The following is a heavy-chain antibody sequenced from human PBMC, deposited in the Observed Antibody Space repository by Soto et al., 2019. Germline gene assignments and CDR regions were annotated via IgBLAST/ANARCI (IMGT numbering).Heavy chain of an antibody. Sequence: EVQLVDSGGALVQPGESLRLSCAASGFTFSDYFMTWVRQAPGKGLEWVATIKQSGNEKYYVDSVKGRFTISRDNAKNSLYLQMNSLRAEDTAVYYCAIAHGGEYFQHWGQGTLVTVSS. CDR3: AIAHGGEYFQH. CDR2: IKQSGNEK. D-gene: IGHD3-10*01. J-gene: IGHJ1*01. CDR1: GFTFSDYF. V-gene: IGHV3-7*03.